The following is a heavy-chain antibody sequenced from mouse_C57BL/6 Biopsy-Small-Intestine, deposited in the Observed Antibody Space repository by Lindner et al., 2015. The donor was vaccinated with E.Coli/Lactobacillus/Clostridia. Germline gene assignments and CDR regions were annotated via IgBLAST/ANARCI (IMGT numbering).Heavy chain of an antibody. V-gene: IGHV1-85*01. D-gene: IGHD2-2*01. CDR2: IFPRDAST. J-gene: IGHJ2*01. CDR3: ARSGLVSYFHY. CDR1: GYTFTSYG. Sequence: VQLQESGAELARPGASVKLSCKASGYTFTSYGISWVKQRPGQGLDWIGWIFPRDASTKYNEKFKGKATLTVDTSSSTAYMELHSLTSEDSAVYFCARSGLVSYFHYWGQGTTLTVSS.